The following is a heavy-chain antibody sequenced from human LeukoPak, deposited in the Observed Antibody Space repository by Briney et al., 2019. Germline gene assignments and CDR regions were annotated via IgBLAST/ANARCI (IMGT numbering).Heavy chain of an antibody. CDR1: GLTFSSHA. CDR3: AKVNWCSASCADA. CDR2: ISGDGGRT. D-gene: IGHD2-2*01. V-gene: IGHV3-23*01. Sequence: GGSLRLSCAASGLTFSSHAMSWVRQAPGKGLEWVSGISGDGGRTWYAGSVKGRFTISRDNSKNTLSLQMNSLRAEDTAVYYCAKVNWCSASCADAWGQGTLVTVSS. J-gene: IGHJ4*02.